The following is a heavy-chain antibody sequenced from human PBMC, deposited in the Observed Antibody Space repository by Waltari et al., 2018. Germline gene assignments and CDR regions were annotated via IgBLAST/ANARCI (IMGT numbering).Heavy chain of an antibody. Sequence: QVQLVQSGAEVKKPGASVKVSCKASGYTFTSYGISWVRQAPGQGLEWMGWISAYNGNTNYAQKLQGRVTMTTDTSTSTDYMGLRSLRSDDTAVYYGARAEDYQYYGMDVWGQGTTVTVSS. CDR2: ISAYNGNT. V-gene: IGHV1-18*01. J-gene: IGHJ6*02. CDR3: ARAEDYQYYGMDV. D-gene: IGHD2-2*01. CDR1: GYTFTSYG.